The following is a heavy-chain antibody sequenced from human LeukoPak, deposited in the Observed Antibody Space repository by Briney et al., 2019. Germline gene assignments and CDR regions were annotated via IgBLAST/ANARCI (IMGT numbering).Heavy chain of an antibody. J-gene: IGHJ4*02. CDR1: GFTFSSYA. CDR2: ISGSGGST. Sequence: PGGSLRLSCAASGFTFSSYAMSWVRQAPGKGLEWVSAISGSGGSTYYADSVKGRFTISRDNSKNTLYLQMNSLRAEDTAVYYCAKDLWGYYDSSGALDYWGQGTLVTVSS. CDR3: AKDLWGYYDSSGALDY. D-gene: IGHD3-22*01. V-gene: IGHV3-23*01.